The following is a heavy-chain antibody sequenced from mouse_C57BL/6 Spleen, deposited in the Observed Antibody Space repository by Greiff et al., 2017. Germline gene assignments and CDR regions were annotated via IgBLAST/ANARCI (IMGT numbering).Heavy chain of an antibody. V-gene: IGHV1-80*01. CDR2: IYPGDGDT. CDR1: GYAFSSYW. D-gene: IGHD2-4*01. J-gene: IGHJ2*01. CDR3: ARGDDYDGFDY. Sequence: QVQLQQSGAELVKPGASVKISCKASGYAFSSYWMNWVKQRPGKGLEWIGQIYPGDGDTNYNEKFKGKATLTADKSSSTAYMQLSSLTSEDSAVYFCARGDDYDGFDYWGQGTTLTVSS.